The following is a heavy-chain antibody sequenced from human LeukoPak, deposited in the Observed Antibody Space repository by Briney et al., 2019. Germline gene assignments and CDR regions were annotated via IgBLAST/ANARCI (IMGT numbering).Heavy chain of an antibody. CDR2: INHSGST. CDR1: GGSFSGYY. J-gene: IGHJ4*02. Sequence: PSETLSLTCAVYGGSFSGYYWSWIRQPPGKGLEWIGEINHSGSTNYNPSLKSRVTISVDTSEDQFSLRLSSVTAADTAVYYCARLAYNGDYVNHWGRGTLVTVSS. D-gene: IGHD4-17*01. CDR3: ARLAYNGDYVNH. V-gene: IGHV4-34*01.